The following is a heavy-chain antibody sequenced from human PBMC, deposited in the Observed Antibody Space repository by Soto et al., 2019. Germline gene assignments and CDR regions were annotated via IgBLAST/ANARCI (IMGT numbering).Heavy chain of an antibody. CDR2: IYYSGST. V-gene: IGHV4-39*01. J-gene: IGHJ4*02. D-gene: IGHD3-10*01. Sequence: QLQLQESGPGLVKPSETLSLTCTVSGGSISSSSYYWGWIRQPPGKGLEWIGSIYYSGSTYYNPSPNSPATIPVYTTKNQCSLNLSSVTAADTAVYYCARHSRYYYGSGSYTLFDYWGQGTLVTVSS. CDR1: GGSISSSSYY. CDR3: ARHSRYYYGSGSYTLFDY.